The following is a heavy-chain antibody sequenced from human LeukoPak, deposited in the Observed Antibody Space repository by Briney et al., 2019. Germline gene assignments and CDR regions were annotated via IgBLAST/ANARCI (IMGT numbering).Heavy chain of an antibody. D-gene: IGHD7-27*01. J-gene: IGHJ4*02. CDR3: VRDQNWAFDY. Sequence: PGGSLRLSCAASGFTFNTYTMNWVRQAPGKGLEWLSFINTKSKSIYYADSVKGRFTISRDNAKNSLYLRMNSLRAEDTALYYCVRDQNWAFDYWGQGTLVTVPS. CDR2: INTKSKSI. CDR1: GFTFNTYT. V-gene: IGHV3-48*01.